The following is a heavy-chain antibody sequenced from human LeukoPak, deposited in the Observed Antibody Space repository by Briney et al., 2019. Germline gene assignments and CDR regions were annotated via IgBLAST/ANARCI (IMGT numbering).Heavy chain of an antibody. CDR2: ISTSGDAI. CDR3: ARGDSGSYAY. J-gene: IGHJ4*02. Sequence: PGGSLRLSCAASGFTFSDYGMNWVRQAPGKGLEWVSYISTSGDAIYYADSVQGRFTTSRDNSKNTLYLQMGSLRAEDMAVYYCARGDSGSYAYRGQGTLVTVSS. CDR1: GFTFSDYG. V-gene: IGHV3-48*01. D-gene: IGHD1-26*01.